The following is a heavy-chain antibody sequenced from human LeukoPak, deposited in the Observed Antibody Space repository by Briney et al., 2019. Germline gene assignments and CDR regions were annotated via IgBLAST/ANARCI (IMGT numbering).Heavy chain of an antibody. D-gene: IGHD4-23*01. Sequence: SETLSLTCIVSGGSISSISSNNYHWGWIRQPPGQGLEWIGSIYYSGSTYYNPSLKSRVTISVDTSKNQFSLKLSSVTAADTALYYCAREMGVVTAHGIDVWGQGTTVTVSS. CDR2: IYYSGST. V-gene: IGHV4-39*02. CDR3: AREMGVVTAHGIDV. J-gene: IGHJ6*02. CDR1: GGSISSISSNNYH.